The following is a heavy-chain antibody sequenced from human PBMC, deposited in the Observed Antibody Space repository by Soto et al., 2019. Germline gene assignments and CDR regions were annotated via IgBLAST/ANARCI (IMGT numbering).Heavy chain of an antibody. CDR1: GFTFTTYW. Sequence: GGSLRLSCVASGFTFTTYWTSWVRQAPGKGLEWVANIRQDGGAQYYVDSVKGRFTISRDNAKNSVYLQMDSLRVEDTAVYYCVRGGHGSGSYLGSSWGQGILVTVSS. D-gene: IGHD3-10*01. CDR3: VRGGHGSGSYLGSS. J-gene: IGHJ5*02. V-gene: IGHV3-7*03. CDR2: IRQDGGAQ.